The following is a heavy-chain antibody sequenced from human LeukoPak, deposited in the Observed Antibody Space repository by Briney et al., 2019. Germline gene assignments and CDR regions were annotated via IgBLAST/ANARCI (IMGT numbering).Heavy chain of an antibody. CDR1: GLTFRSNP. V-gene: IGHV3-30-3*01. J-gene: IGHJ4*02. CDR2: ISYDGNAK. D-gene: IGHD5-24*01. Sequence: PGGSLRLSCAASGLTFRSNPMHWVRQAPGKGLEWVAVISYDGNAKYYADSVEGRFTISRDNSKNTLYLQMNSLRPEDTAVYYCARSPQDGYNYGDYWGQGTLVTVSS. CDR3: ARSPQDGYNYGDY.